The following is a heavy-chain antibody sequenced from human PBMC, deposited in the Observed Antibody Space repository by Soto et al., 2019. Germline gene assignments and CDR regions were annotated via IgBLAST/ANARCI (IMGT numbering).Heavy chain of an antibody. D-gene: IGHD3-3*01. V-gene: IGHV4-31*03. CDR2: IYRSGNA. Sequence: QMQLQESGPGLVKPSQTLSLTCTVSGGSISSGGYYWSWIRQLPGKGLEWMGYIYRSGNAYYNPSLESRLTISVDTSKNQFSLKLSSVTAADTAVYYCASKNDFSRGSFYYSGVDVWGHGTTVTVSS. CDR3: ASKNDFSRGSFYYSGVDV. J-gene: IGHJ6*02. CDR1: GGSISSGGYY.